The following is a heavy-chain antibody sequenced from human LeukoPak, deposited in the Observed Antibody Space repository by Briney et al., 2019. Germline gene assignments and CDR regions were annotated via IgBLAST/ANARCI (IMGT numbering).Heavy chain of an antibody. Sequence: GRSLRLSCAASGFTFSSYGMHWVRQAPGKGLEWVAVISYDGSNKYYADSVKGRFTISRDNSKNTLYLQMNSLRAEDTAVYYCAKDLTDYVGDYWGQGTPVTVSS. CDR1: GFTFSSYG. V-gene: IGHV3-30*18. CDR3: AKDLTDYVGDY. D-gene: IGHD4-23*01. CDR2: ISYDGSNK. J-gene: IGHJ4*02.